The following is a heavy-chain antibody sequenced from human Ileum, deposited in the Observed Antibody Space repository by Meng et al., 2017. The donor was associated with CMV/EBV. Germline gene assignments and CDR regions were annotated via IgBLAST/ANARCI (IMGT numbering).Heavy chain of an antibody. CDR1: GFTVSSNY. Sequence: GGSLRLSCAASGFTVSSNYMSWVRQAPGKGLEWVSLIHSEGRTYHADSVKGRFIISRDNSKNTVYLQMNNSRAEDTAVYYCARLQQQTGAFGMDVWGQGSTVTVSS. CDR2: IHSEGRT. J-gene: IGHJ6*02. V-gene: IGHV3-53*01. CDR3: ARLQQQTGAFGMDV. D-gene: IGHD6-13*01.